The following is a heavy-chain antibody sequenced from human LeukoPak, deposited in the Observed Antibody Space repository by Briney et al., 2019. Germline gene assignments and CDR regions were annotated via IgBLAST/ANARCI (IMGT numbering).Heavy chain of an antibody. CDR2: SAGSGGST. Sequence: GGSLRLSCAAAGFTFPRHAMSWVRQAPGKGREWVASSAGSGGSTHYADSVKGRFTISKGNSQNTLYLHMNSLRADDTAVYYCAQEHFDTSGYYSRFDNWGQGILVTVSS. CDR1: GFTFPRHA. D-gene: IGHD3-22*01. CDR3: AQEHFDTSGYYSRFDN. J-gene: IGHJ4*02. V-gene: IGHV3-23*01.